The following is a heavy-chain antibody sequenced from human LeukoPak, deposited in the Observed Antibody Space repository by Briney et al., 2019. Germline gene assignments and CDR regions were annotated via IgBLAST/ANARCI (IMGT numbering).Heavy chain of an antibody. CDR3: AKILLYQIFSGYHEARAFDF. V-gene: IGHV3-23*01. D-gene: IGHD3-9*01. Sequence: GGSLRLSCAASGFTFSSYGMTWVRQPPGKGLEWVSGITGSSSRTYYADSVKGRFTISRDNSKNTLYLQMNSLRAEDTAVYYCAKILLYQIFSGYHEARAFDFWGQGTLVTVSS. CDR2: ITGSSSRT. J-gene: IGHJ4*02. CDR1: GFTFSSYG.